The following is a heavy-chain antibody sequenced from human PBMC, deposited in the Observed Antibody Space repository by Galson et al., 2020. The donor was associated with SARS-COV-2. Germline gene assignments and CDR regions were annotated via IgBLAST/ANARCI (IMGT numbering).Heavy chain of an antibody. V-gene: IGHV4-4*02. J-gene: IGHJ4*02. Sequence: ASEPLSLTCAVSGASISSNNWWTWVRQPPGRGLEWIGEIYHSGTTNYNPSLKGRVTISVDKSKNHVLLKLNSVTAADTAVYYCARPTAGSLFDYWGPGSLVTVSS. D-gene: IGHD6-25*01. CDR1: GASISSNNW. CDR2: IYHSGTT. CDR3: ARPTAGSLFDY.